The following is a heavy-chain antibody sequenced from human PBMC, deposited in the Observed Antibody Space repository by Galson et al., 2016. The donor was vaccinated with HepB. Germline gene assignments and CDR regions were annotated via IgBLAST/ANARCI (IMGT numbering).Heavy chain of an antibody. J-gene: IGHJ4*02. CDR1: GFTFGDYA. D-gene: IGHD2-15*01. CDR2: IRSKAYGETT. Sequence: SLRLSCATSGFTFGDYAVSWVRQAPGKGLEWVGFIRSKAYGETTEYGAFVKGRFTISRDDSKSIAYLQMNSLKTEDTALYYCTSQREKLYTYFDYWGQGNLVTVTS. CDR3: TSQREKLYTYFDY. V-gene: IGHV3-49*04.